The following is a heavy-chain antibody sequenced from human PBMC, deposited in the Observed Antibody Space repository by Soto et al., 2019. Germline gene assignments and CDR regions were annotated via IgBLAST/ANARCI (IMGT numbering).Heavy chain of an antibody. J-gene: IGHJ6*02. D-gene: IGHD3-10*01. Sequence: SETLSLTCAVYSGSFSGYYWSWIRQPPGKELEWIGEINHSGSTNYNPSLKSRVTISVDTSKNQFSLKLSSVTAADTAVYYCARDRTNPLLLWSVDMTPPNYYGMDVWGQGTTVNVSS. CDR2: INHSGST. CDR3: ARDRTNPLLLWSVDMTPPNYYGMDV. V-gene: IGHV4-34*01. CDR1: SGSFSGYY.